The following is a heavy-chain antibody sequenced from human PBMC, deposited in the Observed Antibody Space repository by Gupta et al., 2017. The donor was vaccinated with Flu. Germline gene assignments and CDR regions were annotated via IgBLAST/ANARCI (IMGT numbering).Heavy chain of an antibody. D-gene: IGHD3-22*01. J-gene: IGHJ4*02. CDR1: GGSFSGYY. V-gene: IGHV4-34*01. CDR2: INHSGST. Sequence: QVQLQQWGAGLLKPSETLSLTCAVYGGSFSGYYWSWIRQPPGKGLEWIGEINHSGSTNYNPSLKSRVTISVDTSKNQFSLKLSSVTAADTAVYYCARGRGRYYDSRGYFDYWGQGTLVTVSS. CDR3: ARGRGRYYDSRGYFDY.